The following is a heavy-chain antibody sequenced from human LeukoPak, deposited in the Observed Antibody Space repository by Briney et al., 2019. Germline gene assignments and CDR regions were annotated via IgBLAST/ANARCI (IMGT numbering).Heavy chain of an antibody. V-gene: IGHV4-59*01. CDR3: ARNSKGVDY. D-gene: IGHD4-23*01. CDR2: IYYSGST. Sequence: SETLSLTCTVSGGSISSYYWSWVRQPPGKGLEWIGYIYYSGSTNYNPSLKSRVTISVDTSKNQFSLKLSSVTAADTAVYYCARNSKGVDYWGQGTLVTVSS. CDR1: GGSISSYY. J-gene: IGHJ4*02.